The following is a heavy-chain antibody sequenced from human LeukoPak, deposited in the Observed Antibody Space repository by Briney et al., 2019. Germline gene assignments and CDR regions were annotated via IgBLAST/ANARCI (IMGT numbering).Heavy chain of an antibody. V-gene: IGHV3-7*01. CDR3: AREVRRGENWFDP. CDR1: GFTFSSYW. CDR2: IKQDGSEK. D-gene: IGHD3-16*01. Sequence: GSLRLSCAASGFTFSSYWMSWVRQAPGKGLEWVANIKQDGSEKYYVDSVKGRFTISRDNAKNSLYLQMNSLRDEDTAVYYCAREVRRGENWFDPWGQGTLVTVSS. J-gene: IGHJ5*02.